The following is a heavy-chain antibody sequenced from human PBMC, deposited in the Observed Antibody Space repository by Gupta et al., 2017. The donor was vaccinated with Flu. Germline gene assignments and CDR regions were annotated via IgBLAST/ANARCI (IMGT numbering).Heavy chain of an antibody. V-gene: IGHV3-23*01. D-gene: IGHD1-7*01. Sequence: EVQLLESGGGLVQPGGSLRLSCAASGLTFSSYAMSWVRKATRKGLRWVLAICVSGGSTDYSDSVTCRFTISRDNSKTTLYLQMNSLRADDTAVYYCAKYSIPVTTLAWFDPWGQRTLVTVSS. J-gene: IGHJ5*02. CDR2: ICVSGGST. CDR3: AKYSIPVTTLAWFDP. CDR1: GLTFSSYA.